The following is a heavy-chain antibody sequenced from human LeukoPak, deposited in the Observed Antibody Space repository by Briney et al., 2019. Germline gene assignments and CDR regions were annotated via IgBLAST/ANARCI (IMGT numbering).Heavy chain of an antibody. D-gene: IGHD5-18*01. CDR2: VSESGEIT. V-gene: IGHV3-23*01. CDR3: AKDTAQGYTYGTIEQDY. J-gene: IGHJ4*02. Sequence: GGSLRLSCAASGIAFSTYAMSWVRQAPGKGLEWVSVVSESGEITHYADSVKGRFTISRDNSKNMVYLQMNSLRAEDSAVYYCAKDTAQGYTYGTIEQDYWGQGTRVTVSS. CDR1: GIAFSTYA.